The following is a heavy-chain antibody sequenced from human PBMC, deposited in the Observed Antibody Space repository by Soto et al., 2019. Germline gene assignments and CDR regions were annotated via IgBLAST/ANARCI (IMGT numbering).Heavy chain of an antibody. CDR3: AEGRGWELLQDFHY. V-gene: IGHV1-2*02. CDR2: IGPESGAT. CDR1: GYTFTGHY. J-gene: IGHJ4*02. Sequence: GASVKVSCKASGYTFTGHYIHWVRQAPEQGPEWMGEIGPESGATRYAQRFQGRVTMTRDMSITTVYMELNNLSPDDTAVYYCAEGRGWELLQDFHYWGQGTLVTVSS. D-gene: IGHD1-26*01.